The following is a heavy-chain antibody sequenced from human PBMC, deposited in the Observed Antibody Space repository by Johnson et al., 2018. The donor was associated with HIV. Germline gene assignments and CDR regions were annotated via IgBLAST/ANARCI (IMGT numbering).Heavy chain of an antibody. Sequence: VQLVESGGGLVQPGGSLRLSCGVSGFTFSDHWMQWVRQAPGKGLVWVSRINGDGSRTSYADSVKGRFTISRDNSKNTLYLQMNSLRAEDTAVYYCAKDRYYDSSGPDAFDIWGQGTMVTVSS. V-gene: IGHV3-74*01. CDR3: AKDRYYDSSGPDAFDI. J-gene: IGHJ3*02. CDR1: GFTFSDHW. D-gene: IGHD3-22*01. CDR2: INGDGSRT.